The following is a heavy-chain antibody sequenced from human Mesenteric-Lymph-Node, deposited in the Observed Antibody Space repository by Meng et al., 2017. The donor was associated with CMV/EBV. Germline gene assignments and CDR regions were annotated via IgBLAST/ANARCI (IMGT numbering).Heavy chain of an antibody. CDR1: GFTVSSNY. CDR2: IYSGGST. CDR3: ARIIAAAGTYFDY. D-gene: IGHD6-13*01. V-gene: IGHV3-53*01. J-gene: IGHJ4*02. Sequence: GESLKISCAASGFTVSSNYMSWVRQAPGKGLEWVSVIYSGGSTYYADSVKGRFTISRDNSKNTLYLQMNSLRAEDKAVYYCARIIAAAGTYFDYWGQGTLVTVSS.